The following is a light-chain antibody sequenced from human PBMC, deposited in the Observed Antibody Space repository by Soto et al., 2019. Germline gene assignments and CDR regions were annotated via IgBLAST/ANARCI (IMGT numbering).Light chain of an antibody. CDR1: SSDVGGYNY. CDR3: SSYAGSNNFV. J-gene: IGLJ1*01. V-gene: IGLV2-8*01. Sequence: QSALTQPASVSGSPGQSITISCTGTSSDVGGYNYVSWYQQHPGKAPKLMIYEVSNRPSGVPERFSGSKSGNTASLTVSGLQADDEAHYYCSSYAGSNNFVFGTGTQLTVL. CDR2: EVS.